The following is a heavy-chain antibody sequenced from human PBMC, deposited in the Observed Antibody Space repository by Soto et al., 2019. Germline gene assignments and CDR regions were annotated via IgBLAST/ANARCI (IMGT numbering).Heavy chain of an antibody. CDR2: IHHAGPT. V-gene: IGHV4-31*03. CDR1: GGSITTIDYY. CDR3: AGKPNALHYIDY. D-gene: IGHD2-8*01. J-gene: IGHJ4*02. Sequence: SETLSLTCTVSGGSITTIDYYWTWIRQLPGEGLEWIAYIHHAGPTYYNPSLQSRITISVDTSQNQFSLKLNSVTAADTAVYFCAGKPNALHYIDYWGQGALVTVSS.